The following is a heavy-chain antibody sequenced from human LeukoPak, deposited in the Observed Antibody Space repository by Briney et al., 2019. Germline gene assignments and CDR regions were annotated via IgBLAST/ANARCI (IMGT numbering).Heavy chain of an antibody. CDR1: GFTFSAYS. D-gene: IGHD1-26*01. V-gene: IGHV3-48*02. CDR2: ITSSSDSI. CDR3: ARDPGYSRPSSYGYFDH. Sequence: GGSLRLSCATSGFTFSAYSMIWVRQTPGKGLECLSYITSSSDSIHYADSVRGRFTAPRDNAKNSLYLQMNSLRDEDTAVYYCARDPGYSRPSSYGYFDHWGQGTLATVSS. J-gene: IGHJ4*02.